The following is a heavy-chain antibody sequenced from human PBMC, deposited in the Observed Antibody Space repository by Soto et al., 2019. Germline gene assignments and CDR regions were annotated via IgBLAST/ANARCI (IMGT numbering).Heavy chain of an antibody. CDR2: INHSGST. Sequence: SETLSLTCAVYGGSFSGYYWSWIRQPPGKGLEWIGEINHSGSTNYNPSLKSRVTISVDTSKNQFSLKLSSVTAADTAVYYCARRPNDSSGCAYWGQGTLVTVSS. J-gene: IGHJ4*02. D-gene: IGHD6-19*01. V-gene: IGHV4-34*01. CDR1: GGSFSGYY. CDR3: ARRPNDSSGCAY.